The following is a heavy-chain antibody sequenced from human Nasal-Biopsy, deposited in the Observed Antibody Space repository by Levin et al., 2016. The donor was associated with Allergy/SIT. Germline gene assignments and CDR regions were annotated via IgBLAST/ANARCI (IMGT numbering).Heavy chain of an antibody. Sequence: GESLKISCAASGFTLSNYGMNWVRQAPGKGLEWVAVISHDGSIAFYGDSVKGRFTVSRDNSRNTVYLQMNSVRPEDTATYYCAKEGGSRGSTYASHLDNWGQGSLVTVSS. CDR1: GFTLSNYG. CDR3: AKEGGSRGSTYASHLDN. CDR2: ISHDGSIA. J-gene: IGHJ4*02. D-gene: IGHD3-16*01. V-gene: IGHV3-30*18.